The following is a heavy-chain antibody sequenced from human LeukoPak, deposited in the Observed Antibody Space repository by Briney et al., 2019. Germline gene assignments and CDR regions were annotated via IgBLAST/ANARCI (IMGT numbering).Heavy chain of an antibody. CDR1: GYTFDIYN. Sequence: ASVKVSCKASGYTFDIYNVYWVRQATGKGLEWMGWMNPRTGFAGYAQKFQDRVNMTRNTFITTAYMELTSPRSEDTAVYFCARGGIRDSNNVNYLYMDVWGKGTTVIVSS. CDR2: MNPRTGFA. CDR3: ARGGIRDSNNVNYLYMDV. V-gene: IGHV1-8*01. J-gene: IGHJ6*04. D-gene: IGHD4-11*01.